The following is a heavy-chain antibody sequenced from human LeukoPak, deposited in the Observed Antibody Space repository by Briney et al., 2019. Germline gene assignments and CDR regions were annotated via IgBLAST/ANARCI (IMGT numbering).Heavy chain of an antibody. D-gene: IGHD6-13*01. V-gene: IGHV4-4*02. CDR1: GGSISSSNW. J-gene: IGHJ4*02. Sequence: PSGTLSLTCAVSGGSISSSNWWSWIRQPPGKGLEWIGEIYHSGSTNYNPSLKSRVTISVDKSKTQFSLKLSSVTAADTAVYYCARVVPSWYDLDYWGQGTLVTVSS. CDR3: ARVVPSWYDLDY. CDR2: IYHSGST.